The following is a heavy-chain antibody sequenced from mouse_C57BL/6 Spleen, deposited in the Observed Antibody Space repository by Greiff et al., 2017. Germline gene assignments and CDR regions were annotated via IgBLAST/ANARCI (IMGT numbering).Heavy chain of an antibody. CDR2: INPCSGDT. J-gene: IGHJ3*01. CDR3: AKGSGYREFAY. CDR1: GYSFTGYS. V-gene: IGHV1-42*01. D-gene: IGHD2-2*01. Sequence: VPLQQSGPELVKPGASVKISCKASGYSFTGYSMTWVKQSPEKSLEWIGEINPCSGDTSYNQKFKATATLTVSKSSSTAYMHLQSLTSGTSEVYDCAKGSGYREFAYWGQGTLVTVSA.